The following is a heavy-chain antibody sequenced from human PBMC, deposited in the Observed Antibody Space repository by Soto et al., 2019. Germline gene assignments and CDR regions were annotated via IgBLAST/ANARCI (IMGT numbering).Heavy chain of an antibody. D-gene: IGHD2-15*01. CDR3: ANPYCSGGSCYLTEYFQH. Sequence: QVQLVESGGGVVQPGRSLRLSCAASGFSFSYYAMHWVRQAPGKGLEWVAVIAYDASKKYYADSVKGRFTISRDNSKNTLYLQMNSLRDEDTAVYYCANPYCSGGSCYLTEYFQHWGQGTLVTVSS. CDR2: IAYDASKK. V-gene: IGHV3-30*18. J-gene: IGHJ1*01. CDR1: GFSFSYYA.